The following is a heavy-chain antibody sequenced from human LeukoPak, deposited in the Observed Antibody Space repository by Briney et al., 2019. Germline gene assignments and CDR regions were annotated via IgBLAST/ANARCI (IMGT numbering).Heavy chain of an antibody. CDR2: INHSGST. Sequence: SETLSLTCAVYGGSFSGYYWSWIRQPPGKGLEWIGEINHSGSTNYNPSLKSRVTISVDTSKNRFSLKLSSVTAADTAVYYCARLDSSGYYEKSFDYWGQGTLVTVSS. CDR1: GGSFSGYY. D-gene: IGHD3-22*01. J-gene: IGHJ4*02. V-gene: IGHV4-34*01. CDR3: ARLDSSGYYEKSFDY.